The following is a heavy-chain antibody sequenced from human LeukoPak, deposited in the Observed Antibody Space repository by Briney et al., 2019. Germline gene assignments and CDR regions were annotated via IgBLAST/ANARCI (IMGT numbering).Heavy chain of an antibody. CDR2: ISGSGGST. Sequence: GGSLRLSCEASGFTFSSYAMSWVRQVPGKGLEGVPVISGSGGSTYYADSVKGRFTISRDNFKNTLYLQMNSLRAEDTAVYYCAKGYSSGWKLDYFDYWGQGTLVTVSS. CDR1: GFTFSSYA. D-gene: IGHD6-19*01. V-gene: IGHV3-23*01. J-gene: IGHJ4*02. CDR3: AKGYSSGWKLDYFDY.